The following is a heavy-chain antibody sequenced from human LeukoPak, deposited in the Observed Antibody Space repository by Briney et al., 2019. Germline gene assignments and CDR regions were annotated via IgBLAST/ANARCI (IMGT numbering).Heavy chain of an antibody. CDR3: ARARYQLLPPYYFDY. D-gene: IGHD2-2*01. CDR1: GYTFTGYY. CDR2: INPNSGGT. V-gene: IGHV1-2*02. J-gene: IGHJ4*02. Sequence: ASVKVSCKASGYTFTGYYMHWVRQAPGQGLEWMRWINPNSGGTNYAQKFQGRVTMTRDTSISTAYMELSRLRSDDTAVYYCARARYQLLPPYYFDYWGQGTLVTVSS.